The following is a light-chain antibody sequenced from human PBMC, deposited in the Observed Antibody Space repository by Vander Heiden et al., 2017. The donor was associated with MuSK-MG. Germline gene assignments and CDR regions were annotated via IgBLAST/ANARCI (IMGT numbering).Light chain of an antibody. Sequence: DIQMTQSPSSLSASVGDRVTITCRASQSINSYLNWYQQKAGKAPKLLIYGASSLQSGVPSRFSGSGSGTDFTLTISSRQPEDFATYYCQQNDNTPPRTFGQGTKVEIK. CDR2: GAS. CDR3: QQNDNTPPRT. J-gene: IGKJ1*01. V-gene: IGKV1-39*01. CDR1: QSINSY.